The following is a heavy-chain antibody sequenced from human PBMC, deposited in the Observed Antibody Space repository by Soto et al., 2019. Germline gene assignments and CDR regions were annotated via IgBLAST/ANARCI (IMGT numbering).Heavy chain of an antibody. D-gene: IGHD2-15*01. CDR1: GGTFSSYA. Sequence: SVKVSCKASGGTFSSYAISWVRQAPGQGLEWMGGIIPIFGTANYAQKFQGRVTITADESTSTAYMELSSLRSEDTAVYYCASVYCSGGSSYGGNWFDPWGQGTLVTVSS. V-gene: IGHV1-69*13. CDR2: IIPIFGTA. J-gene: IGHJ5*02. CDR3: ASVYCSGGSSYGGNWFDP.